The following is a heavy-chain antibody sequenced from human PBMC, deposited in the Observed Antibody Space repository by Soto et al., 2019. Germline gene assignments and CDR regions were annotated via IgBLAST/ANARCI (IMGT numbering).Heavy chain of an antibody. V-gene: IGHV4-59*08. CDR3: ARLGGFYQSLDS. D-gene: IGHD3-22*01. Sequence: ASETLSLTCPVSGGSISSYYWSWIRQPPGKGLEWIGYIYYTGTTTYNPSIKSRVTISVDSSKNQFSLNLTSVSAADTAVYYCARLGGFYQSLDSWGQGTLVTVSS. CDR2: IYYTGTT. J-gene: IGHJ5*01. CDR1: GGSISSYY.